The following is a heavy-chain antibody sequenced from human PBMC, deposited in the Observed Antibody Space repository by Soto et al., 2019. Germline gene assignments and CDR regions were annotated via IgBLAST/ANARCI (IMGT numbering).Heavy chain of an antibody. J-gene: IGHJ4*01. V-gene: IGHV5-51*01. Sequence: GESLKISCKASGYSFSSYWIAWVRQMPGKGLEWMGIIYPGGSDARYSPSFEGQVTISVDTSINTAYLQWSYLKASDSAMYFCARQSDYNILTGYWYYFDYWGHGSLVTVSS. CDR3: ARQSDYNILTGYWYYFDY. CDR1: GYSFSSYW. CDR2: IYPGGSDA. D-gene: IGHD3-9*01.